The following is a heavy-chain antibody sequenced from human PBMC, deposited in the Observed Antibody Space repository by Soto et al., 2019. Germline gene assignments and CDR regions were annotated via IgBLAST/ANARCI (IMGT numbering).Heavy chain of an antibody. J-gene: IGHJ4*02. V-gene: IGHV4-30-2*01. CDR2: IYHSGST. CDR3: ARVEYIRSSFHX. CDR1: GGSISSGGYS. Sequence: SETLSVTCAVSGGSISSGGYSWSWIRQPPGKGVELIGYIYHSGSTYYNPSLKSRVTISVDRSKNQFSLKLSSVTAADTAVYYCARVEYIRSSFHXWGQVTRVTGSX. D-gene: IGHD6-6*01.